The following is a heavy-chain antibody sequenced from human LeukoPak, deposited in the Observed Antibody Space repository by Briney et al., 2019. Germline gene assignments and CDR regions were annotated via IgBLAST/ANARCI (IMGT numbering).Heavy chain of an antibody. CDR2: IYQDGST. J-gene: IGHJ4*02. D-gene: IGHD5-24*01. CDR3: ARSEIDGYSRY. Sequence: SETLSLTCTVSGYSISSGYHWAWFRQTPGKGLEWLGSIYQDGSTYDNLSLKSRVTLSVDTSKNQFSLKMKTVTVADTAVYYCARSEIDGYSRYWGQGTRVIVSS. V-gene: IGHV4-38-2*02. CDR1: GYSISSGYH.